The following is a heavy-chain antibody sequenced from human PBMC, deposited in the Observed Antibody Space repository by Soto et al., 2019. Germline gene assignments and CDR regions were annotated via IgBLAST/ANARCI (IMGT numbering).Heavy chain of an antibody. CDR3: AAIVTCADCHSPVSRMVYYGMDV. CDR1: GFTVSSNY. CDR2: IYSGGST. Sequence: EVQLVESGGGLVQPGGSLRLSCAASGFTVSSNYMSWVRQAPGKGLEWVSVIYSGGSTYYADSVKGSFNISRDNSKNTLDLQMNSMRAEDTAVYYCAAIVTCADCHSPVSRMVYYGMDVWGHGTTVTVS. J-gene: IGHJ6*02. D-gene: IGHD2-21*02. V-gene: IGHV3-66*01.